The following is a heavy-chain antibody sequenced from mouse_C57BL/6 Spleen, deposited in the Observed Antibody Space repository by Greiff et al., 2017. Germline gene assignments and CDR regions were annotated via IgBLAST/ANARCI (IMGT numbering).Heavy chain of an antibody. Sequence: EVQVVESGPELVKPGASVKIPCTASGYTFTDYKMDWVKQSHGKSLEWIGDINPNNGGTIYNQKFKGKATLTVDKSSSTAYMELRSLTSEDTAVYYCGRGGYLDYWGQGTTLTVSS. CDR1: GYTFTDYK. J-gene: IGHJ2*01. CDR3: GRGGYLDY. CDR2: INPNNGGT. V-gene: IGHV1-18*01.